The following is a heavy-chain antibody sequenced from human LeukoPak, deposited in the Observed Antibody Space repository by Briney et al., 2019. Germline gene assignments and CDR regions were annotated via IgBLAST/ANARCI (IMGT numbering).Heavy chain of an antibody. J-gene: IGHJ6*03. CDR2: VSDRGSA. Sequence: SETLPLTCAVYGGSFSGHYWTWIRQPPGKGLQWIGEVSDRGSANYNPSLKSRLTISEDKSKNQFSLRLPSVTAADTAVYHCARGVVSGRFGDYYYYMDVWGIGTTVTVSS. D-gene: IGHD3-16*01. V-gene: IGHV4-34*01. CDR3: ARGVVSGRFGDYYYYMDV. CDR1: GGSFSGHY.